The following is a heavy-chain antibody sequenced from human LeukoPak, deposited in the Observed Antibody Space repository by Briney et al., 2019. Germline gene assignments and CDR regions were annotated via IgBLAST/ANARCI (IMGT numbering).Heavy chain of an antibody. CDR2: IRYDGSNK. V-gene: IGHV3-30*02. D-gene: IGHD5-24*01. Sequence: PGGSLRLSCAASGFTFSSFGMHWVRQAPGKGLEWVTFIRYDGSNKYYADSMKGRFTISRDNSKNTLYLQMNSLRADDTAVYYCAKIKSDGPEVFDYWGQGTLVTVSS. CDR3: AKIKSDGPEVFDY. CDR1: GFTFSSFG. J-gene: IGHJ4*02.